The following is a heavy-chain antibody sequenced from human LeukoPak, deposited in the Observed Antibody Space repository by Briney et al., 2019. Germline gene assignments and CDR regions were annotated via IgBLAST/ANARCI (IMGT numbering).Heavy chain of an antibody. CDR1: GYSFTSYW. D-gene: IGHD3-3*01. J-gene: IGHJ4*02. CDR3: AGSLYDFWSGYSIDY. Sequence: GESLKISCKGSGYSFTSYWIGWVRQMPGKGLEWMGIIYPGDSDTRYSPCFQGQVTISADKSISTAYLQWSSLKASDTAMYYCAGSLYDFWSGYSIDYWGQGTLVTVSS. V-gene: IGHV5-51*01. CDR2: IYPGDSDT.